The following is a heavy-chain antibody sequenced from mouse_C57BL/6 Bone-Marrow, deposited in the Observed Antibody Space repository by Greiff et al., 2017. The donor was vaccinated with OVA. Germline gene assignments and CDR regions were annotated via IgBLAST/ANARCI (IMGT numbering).Heavy chain of an antibody. CDR1: GYTFTSYW. CDR2: IHPSDSDP. J-gene: IGHJ3*01. CDR3: AMMAIYDYEKGTY. Sequence: VQLQQPGAELVKPGASVKVSCKASGYTFTSYWMHWVKQRPGKGLEWIGRIHPSDSDPKYNQKFKGKATLTVDKSSSTAYMQLSSLTSEDSAVYYCAMMAIYDYEKGTYWGQGTLVTVSA. V-gene: IGHV1-74*01. D-gene: IGHD2-4*01.